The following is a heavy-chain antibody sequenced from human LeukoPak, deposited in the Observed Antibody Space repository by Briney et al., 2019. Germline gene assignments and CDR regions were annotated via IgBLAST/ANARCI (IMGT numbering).Heavy chain of an antibody. CDR1: GGSFSGYY. J-gene: IGHJ4*02. V-gene: IGHV4-34*01. D-gene: IGHD5-24*01. CDR2: INHSGST. Sequence: SETLSLTCAVYGGSFSGYYWSWIRQPPGKGPEWIGEINHSGSTNYNPSLKSRVTISVDTSKNQFSLKLSSVTAADTAVYYCARGGRDGYNYFDYWGQGTLVTVSS. CDR3: ARGGRDGYNYFDY.